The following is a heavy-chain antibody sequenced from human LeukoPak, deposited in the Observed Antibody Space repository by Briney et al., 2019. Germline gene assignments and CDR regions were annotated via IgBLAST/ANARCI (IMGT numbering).Heavy chain of an antibody. CDR3: ARDSMGGIYYGSGESQITIYNWFDP. J-gene: IGHJ5*02. CDR2: INSDGSST. D-gene: IGHD3-10*01. V-gene: IGHV3-74*01. CDR1: GFTFSSYW. Sequence: GGSLRLSCAASGFTFSSYWMHWVRQAPGKGLVWVSRINSDGSSTSYADSVKGRFTISRDNAKNTLYLQMNSLRAEDTAVYYCARDSMGGIYYGSGESQITIYNWFDPWGQGTLVTVSS.